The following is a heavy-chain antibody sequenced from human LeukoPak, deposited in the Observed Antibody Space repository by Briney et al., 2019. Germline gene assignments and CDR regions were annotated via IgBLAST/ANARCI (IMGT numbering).Heavy chain of an antibody. Sequence: ASGKVSCKVSGYTLTELSMHWGRQAPGKGLEGRGGFDPEDGETIYAQKFQGRVTMTEDTSTDTAYMELSSLRSEDTAVYYCATGIAAAGTPWGGYYYGMDVWGQGTTVTVSS. D-gene: IGHD6-13*01. CDR2: FDPEDGET. CDR1: GYTLTELS. V-gene: IGHV1-24*01. J-gene: IGHJ6*02. CDR3: ATGIAAAGTPWGGYYYGMDV.